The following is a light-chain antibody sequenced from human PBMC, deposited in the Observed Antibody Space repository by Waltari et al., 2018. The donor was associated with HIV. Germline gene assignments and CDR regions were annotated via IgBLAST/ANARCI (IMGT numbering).Light chain of an antibody. V-gene: IGLV4-69*01. J-gene: IGLJ2*01. CDR3: QTWGAGTVV. CDR2: LNSDGSH. Sequence: QLVLTQSPSASASLGASVKLTCTLSSAHSTYAIAWHQQQPDQGPHYLMKLNSDGSHRKGDGIPDRCSGAASGAERYLTISNVQSEDEGIYYCQTWGAGTVVFGGGTKLSVL. CDR1: SAHSTYA.